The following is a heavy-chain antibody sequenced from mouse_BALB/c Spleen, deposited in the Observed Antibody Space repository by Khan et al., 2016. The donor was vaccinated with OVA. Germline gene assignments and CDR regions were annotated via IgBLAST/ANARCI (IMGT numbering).Heavy chain of an antibody. J-gene: IGHJ3*01. CDR3: ARVGGEDRCAY. V-gene: IGHV1S137*01. CDR1: GYTFTDFT. CDR2: VNTYYGDA. Sequence: QVQLKQSGAELVRPGVSVKISCKGSGYTFTDFTMHWVKQSHAKSLEWIGIVNTYYGDATYNQKFKGKATMTVDKSSSTAYMELARLTSEDSAIYYCARVGGEDRCAYWGQGTLVTVSA.